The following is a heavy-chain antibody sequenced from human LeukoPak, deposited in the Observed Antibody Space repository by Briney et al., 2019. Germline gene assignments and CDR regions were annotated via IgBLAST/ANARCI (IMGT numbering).Heavy chain of an antibody. CDR1: GGSISSSSYY. CDR2: IYYSGST. D-gene: IGHD3-22*01. J-gene: IGHJ4*02. CDR3: ARDNGYYDSSGYYYYY. V-gene: IGHV4-39*07. Sequence: PSETLSLTCTVSGGSISSSSYYWGWIRQPPGKVLEWIGSIYYSGSTYYNPSLKSRVTISVDTSKNQFSLKLSSVTAADTAVYYCARDNGYYDSSGYYYYYWGQGTLVTVSS.